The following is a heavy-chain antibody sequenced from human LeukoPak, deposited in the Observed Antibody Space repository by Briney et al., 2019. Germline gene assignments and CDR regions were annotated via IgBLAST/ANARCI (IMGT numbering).Heavy chain of an antibody. Sequence: GESLKISCKGSGYSFTSYWIGWVRQMPGKGLEWMGIIYPGDSDTRYSPSFQGQVTISADKSISTAYLQWSSLKASDIAMYYCARHSWGSGSYYNGNFDYWGQGTLVTVSS. D-gene: IGHD3-10*01. CDR3: ARHSWGSGSYYNGNFDY. V-gene: IGHV5-51*01. CDR2: IYPGDSDT. CDR1: GYSFTSYW. J-gene: IGHJ4*02.